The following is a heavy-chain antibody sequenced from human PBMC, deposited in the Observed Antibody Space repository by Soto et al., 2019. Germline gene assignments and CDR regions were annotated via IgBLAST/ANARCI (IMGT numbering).Heavy chain of an antibody. CDR1: GYTFTSYA. J-gene: IGHJ4*02. Sequence: QVQLVQSGAEVKKPGASVKVSCKASGYTFTSYAMHWVRQAPGQRLEWMGWINAGNGNTKYSQKFQGRVTITRDTSASKAYMERSSLRSEDTAVYYCALAKNYGQNFDYWGQGTLVTVSS. CDR3: ALAKNYGQNFDY. V-gene: IGHV1-3*01. D-gene: IGHD1-7*01. CDR2: INAGNGNT.